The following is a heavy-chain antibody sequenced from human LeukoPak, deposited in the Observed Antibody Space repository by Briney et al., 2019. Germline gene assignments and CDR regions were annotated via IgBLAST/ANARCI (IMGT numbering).Heavy chain of an antibody. Sequence: ASVKVSCKASGYTFTGYYMHWVRQAPGQGLEWMGWINTNSGGTNYAQKFQGRVSMTRDTSISTAYMALGRLRSDDTAVYYCARDGGYSSGWYYFDYWGQGTLVTASS. CDR1: GYTFTGYY. J-gene: IGHJ4*02. V-gene: IGHV1-2*02. CDR2: INTNSGGT. CDR3: ARDGGYSSGWYYFDY. D-gene: IGHD6-19*01.